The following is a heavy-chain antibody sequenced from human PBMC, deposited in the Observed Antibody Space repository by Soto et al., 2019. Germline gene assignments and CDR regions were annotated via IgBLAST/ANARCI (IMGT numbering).Heavy chain of an antibody. J-gene: IGHJ3*01. CDR1: GYSFTSYW. CDR2: IYPGDSDT. D-gene: IGHD2-15*01. Sequence: PGESLKISCKGSGYSFTSYWIGWVRQMPGKGLEWMGIIYPGDSDTRYSPSLQGQVTIPADKSINTAYLQWSSLKASDTAMYYCARRGYCSGGGCPNAFDLWGQGTMVTVSS. V-gene: IGHV5-51*01. CDR3: ARRGYCSGGGCPNAFDL.